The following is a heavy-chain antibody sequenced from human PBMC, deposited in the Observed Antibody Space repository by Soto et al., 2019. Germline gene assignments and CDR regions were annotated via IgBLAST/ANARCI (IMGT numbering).Heavy chain of an antibody. D-gene: IGHD1-1*01. CDR3: ARVLPYYYYGMDV. Sequence: VXXSCKASVYTFTSYGISWVRQAPGQGLEWMGWISAYNGNTNYAQKLQGRVTMTTDTSTSTAYMELRSLTSDDTAVYYCARVLPYYYYGMDVWGQGTTVTVSS. CDR2: ISAYNGNT. J-gene: IGHJ6*02. CDR1: VYTFTSYG. V-gene: IGHV1-18*01.